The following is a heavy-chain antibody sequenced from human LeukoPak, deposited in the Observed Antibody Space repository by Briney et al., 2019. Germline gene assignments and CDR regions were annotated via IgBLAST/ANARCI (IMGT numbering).Heavy chain of an antibody. V-gene: IGHV3-23*01. CDR1: GFTFNRFW. Sequence: GGSLRLSCGTSGFTFNRFWMSWVRQAPGKGLEWVSAISGSGGSTYYADSVKGRFTISRDNSKNTLYLQMNSLRAEDTAVYYCAKDPDRRSSGWPYNWFDPWGQGTLVTVSS. J-gene: IGHJ5*02. D-gene: IGHD6-19*01. CDR3: AKDPDRRSSGWPYNWFDP. CDR2: ISGSGGST.